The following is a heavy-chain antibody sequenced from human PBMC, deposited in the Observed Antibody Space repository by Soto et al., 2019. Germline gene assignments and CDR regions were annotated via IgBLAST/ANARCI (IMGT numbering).Heavy chain of an antibody. V-gene: IGHV1-69*04. D-gene: IGHD2-2*01. J-gene: IGHJ5*02. CDR3: ARDTCSSTSCYVGFDP. CDR1: GGTFSSYT. CDR2: IIPILGIA. Sequence: ASVKVSCKASGGTFSSYTISWVRQAPGQGLEWMGRIIPILGIANYAQKFQGRVTITADKSTSTAYMELSSLRSEDTAVYYCARDTCSSTSCYVGFDPWGQGTLVTVSS.